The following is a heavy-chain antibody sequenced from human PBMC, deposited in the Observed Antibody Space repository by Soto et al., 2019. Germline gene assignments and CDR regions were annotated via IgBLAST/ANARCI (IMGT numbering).Heavy chain of an antibody. D-gene: IGHD5-12*01. Sequence: QTGGSLRLSCAASGFTFSSYAMSWVRQAPGKGLEWVSAISGSGGSTYYADSVKGRFTISRDNSKNTLYLQMNSLRAEDTAVYYCAKDQKEWLRDKRPGCFDYWGQGTLVTVSS. CDR2: ISGSGGST. V-gene: IGHV3-23*01. J-gene: IGHJ4*02. CDR1: GFTFSSYA. CDR3: AKDQKEWLRDKRPGCFDY.